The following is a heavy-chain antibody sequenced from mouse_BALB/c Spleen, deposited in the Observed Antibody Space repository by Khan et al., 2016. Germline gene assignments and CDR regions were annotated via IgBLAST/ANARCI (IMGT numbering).Heavy chain of an antibody. J-gene: IGHJ2*01. CDR2: ISYSGST. CDR3: PSPKCRLSHTRSTPKNQYYLRVNSVTTEDTATYYCAGYDGYFFDY. Sequence: EVQLQEPAPSLVKPSQTLSLTCSVTGDSFTSGFCNWIRKFPGNKLEYMRYISYSGSTLYKPSLQTRLSITPHTSKNQYYLQWNSVTPEDTATYSAPSPKCRLSHTRSTPKNQYYLRVNSVTTEDTATYYCAGYDGYFFDYWGQGTTLTVSS. CDR1: GDSFTSGF. V-gene: IGHV3-8*02. D-gene: IGHD2-3*01.